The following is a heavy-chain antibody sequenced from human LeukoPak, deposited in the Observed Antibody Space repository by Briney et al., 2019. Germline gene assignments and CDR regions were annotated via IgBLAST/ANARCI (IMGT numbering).Heavy chain of an antibody. D-gene: IGHD2-21*02. CDR3: ATYYCGGDCYLGYLYY. CDR2: IYYSGST. Sequence: PSETLSFACTVSGGSISSSNYYWGWIRQPPGKGLEWIGNIYYSGSTYYNPSLKSRVTISVDTSKKQFSMKLSSVTAADTAVYYCATYYCGGDCYLGYLYYWGQGTLVTASS. V-gene: IGHV4-39*01. J-gene: IGHJ4*02. CDR1: GGSISSSNYY.